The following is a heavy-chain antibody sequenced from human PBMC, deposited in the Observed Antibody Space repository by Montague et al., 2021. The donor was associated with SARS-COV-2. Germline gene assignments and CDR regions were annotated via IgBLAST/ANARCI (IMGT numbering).Heavy chain of an antibody. CDR2: INHSANT. Sequence: SETLSLTCAVYGGSLSGYYWSWIRQPPEKGLEWIGEINHSANTKYNPSLKSPVTISIDTSKNQFSLKMTSVTAADTATYYCASGIYPSGSYYNRYDYGLNIWGPGTTVTVSS. J-gene: IGHJ6*02. D-gene: IGHD3-10*01. CDR3: ASGIYPSGSYYNRYDYGLNI. CDR1: GGSLSGYY. V-gene: IGHV4-34*01.